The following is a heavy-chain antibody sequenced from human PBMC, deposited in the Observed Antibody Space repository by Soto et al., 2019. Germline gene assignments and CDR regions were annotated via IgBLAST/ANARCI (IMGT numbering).Heavy chain of an antibody. D-gene: IGHD2-21*01. J-gene: IGHJ5*02. CDR1: GGSVNYYY. CDR2: ISYSGIT. CDR3: ARRGDYYSVGSRDAWYDP. V-gene: IGHV4-59*08. Sequence: PSETLSLTCTVSGGSVNYYYWNWIRQPPGKGLEWIGYISYSGITKYHPSLNSRVTISVDMSKNQFSLRLTSVTAADTAVYYCARRGDYYSVGSRDAWYDPWGQGIVVTVSS.